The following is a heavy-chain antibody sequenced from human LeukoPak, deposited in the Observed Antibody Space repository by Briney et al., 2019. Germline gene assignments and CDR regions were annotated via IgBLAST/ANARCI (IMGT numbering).Heavy chain of an antibody. J-gene: IGHJ4*02. CDR2: SSSSSTI. CDR1: GFTFSSYS. CDR3: ARDLITEPKSFDY. Sequence: PGGSLRLSCAASGFTFSSYSMNWVRQAPGKGLEWVSYSSSSSTIYYADSVKGRFTISRDNAKNSLYLQMNSLRAEDTAVYYCARDLITEPKSFDYWGQGTLATVSS. V-gene: IGHV3-48*01. D-gene: IGHD3-10*01.